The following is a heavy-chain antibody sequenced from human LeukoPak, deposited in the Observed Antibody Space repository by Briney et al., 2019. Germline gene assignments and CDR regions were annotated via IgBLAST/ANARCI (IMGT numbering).Heavy chain of an antibody. CDR3: ARDGRAGSLFAY. V-gene: IGHV4-59*01. D-gene: IGHD6-19*01. CDR2: ISYSGST. CDR1: GGSISGYY. Sequence: SGTLSLTCTVSGGSISGYYWSWIRQPPGKGLEWVGYISYSGSTNYKPSLKSRVTISVDTSKNQFSLKLSSVTAADTAIYYCARDGRAGSLFAYWGQGTLVTVSS. J-gene: IGHJ4*02.